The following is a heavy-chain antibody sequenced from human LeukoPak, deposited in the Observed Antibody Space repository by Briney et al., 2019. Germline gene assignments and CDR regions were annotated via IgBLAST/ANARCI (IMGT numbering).Heavy chain of an antibody. V-gene: IGHV1-2*06. Sequence: ASVKVSCKASGYTFTGYYLHWVRQAPGQGLEWMGRINPNSGGTNDAQKFQDRVTMTRDTSISTAYMELSRLRSDDAAVYYCAREKEDSSGYYGHDALDIWGQGTMVTVSS. D-gene: IGHD3-22*01. CDR3: AREKEDSSGYYGHDALDI. J-gene: IGHJ3*02. CDR1: GYTFTGYY. CDR2: INPNSGGT.